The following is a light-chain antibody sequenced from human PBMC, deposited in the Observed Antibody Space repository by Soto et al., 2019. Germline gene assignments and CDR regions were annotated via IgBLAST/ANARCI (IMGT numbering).Light chain of an antibody. J-gene: IGKJ1*01. CDR3: QQYGSSPWT. Sequence: IVLTQSPGTLSLSPGERATLSCRASQSVSNSYLAWYQQKPGQASRLLIYGASSRATGIPDRFSGSGSGTDFTLTISRLEPEDFAVYYCQQYGSSPWTFGQGTKVEIK. CDR2: GAS. CDR1: QSVSNSY. V-gene: IGKV3-20*01.